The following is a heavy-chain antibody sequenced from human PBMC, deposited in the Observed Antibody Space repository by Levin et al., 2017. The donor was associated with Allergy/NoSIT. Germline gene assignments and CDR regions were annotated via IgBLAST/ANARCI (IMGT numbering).Heavy chain of an antibody. CDR1: GYTFTHYD. J-gene: IGHJ6*02. CDR2: MNPKSGNT. CDR3: ARTPAGASYSYYSGMAV. Sequence: AASVKVSCKASGYTFTHYDMNWVRQATGQGLEWMGWMNPKSGNTGYARKFQGRVTMTRDTSISTANMNLSSLRSDDTAVYYCARTPAGASYSYYSGMAVWGQGTTVTVSS. V-gene: IGHV1-8*01. D-gene: IGHD2-21*01.